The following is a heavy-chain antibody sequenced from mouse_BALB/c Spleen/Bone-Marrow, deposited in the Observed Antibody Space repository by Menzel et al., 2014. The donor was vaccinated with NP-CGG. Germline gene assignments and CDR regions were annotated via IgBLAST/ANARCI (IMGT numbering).Heavy chain of an antibody. V-gene: IGHV5-17*02. CDR3: ARERTGFDY. Sequence: EVQRVESGGGLVQPGGSRKLSCAASGFTFSYFGMHWVRQAPEKGLEWVAYISSGSSIIYYADTVKGRFTISRDNPKNTLFLQTTSLRSEDTAMYYCARERTGFDYWGQGTTLTVSS. CDR2: ISSGSSII. J-gene: IGHJ2*01. D-gene: IGHD4-1*01. CDR1: GFTFSYFG.